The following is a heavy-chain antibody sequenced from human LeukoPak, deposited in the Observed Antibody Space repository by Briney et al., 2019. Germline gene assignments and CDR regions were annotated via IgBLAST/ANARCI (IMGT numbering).Heavy chain of an antibody. CDR2: IYYSAST. CDR1: GGSINSYY. Sequence: SETLSLTCTVSGGSINSYYWSWIRQPPGKGLEWIAYIYYSASTSYNPSLKSRVTISVDTSKNQFSLKLNSVTAADTAMYYCARLFHPALSGNYPFDYWGQGTLVTVSS. D-gene: IGHD1-26*01. CDR3: ARLFHPALSGNYPFDY. V-gene: IGHV4-59*01. J-gene: IGHJ4*02.